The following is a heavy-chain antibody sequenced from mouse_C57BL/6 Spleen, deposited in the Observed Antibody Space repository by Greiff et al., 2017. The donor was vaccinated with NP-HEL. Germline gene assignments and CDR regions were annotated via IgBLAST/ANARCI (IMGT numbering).Heavy chain of an antibody. V-gene: IGHV2-5*01. CDR1: GFSFTSYG. CDR3: AKNPDSNYWYFDV. D-gene: IGHD2-5*01. J-gene: IGHJ1*03. CDR2: IWRGGST. Sequence: QVHVKQSGPGLVQPSQSLSITCTVSGFSFTSYGVHWVRQSPGKGLEWLGVIWRGGSTDYNAAFMSRLSITKDNSKSQVFFKMNSLQADDTAIYYCAKNPDSNYWYFDVWGTGTTVTVSS.